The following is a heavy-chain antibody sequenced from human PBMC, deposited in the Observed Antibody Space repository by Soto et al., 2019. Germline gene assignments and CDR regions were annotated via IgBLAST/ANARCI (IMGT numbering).Heavy chain of an antibody. V-gene: IGHV4-30-2*01. J-gene: IGHJ4*02. D-gene: IGHD2-2*01. CDR1: GDSMTSGDYS. CDR2: IYCTGNT. Sequence: QLQLQESGSRLVKSSQTLSLTCTVSGDSMTSGDYSWSWIRQPPGKGLEWLGYIYCTGNTHYSPSVKSRVSISQDRSKNQFSLELTSVTAADTAVYYCARGDYQYSIDYWGQGTLVTVSS. CDR3: ARGDYQYSIDY.